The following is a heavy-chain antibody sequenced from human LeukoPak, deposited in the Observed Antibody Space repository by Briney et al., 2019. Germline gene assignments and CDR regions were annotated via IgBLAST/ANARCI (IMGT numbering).Heavy chain of an antibody. D-gene: IGHD6-19*01. CDR2: IYSGGST. CDR1: GFTVSSNY. CDR3: ARSRIAVAGVFDY. J-gene: IGHJ4*02. Sequence: GGSLRLSCAASGFTVSSNYMSWVRQAPGKGLEWDSVIYSGGSTYYADSVKGRFTISRHNSKNTLYLQMNSLRAEDTAVYYCARSRIAVAGVFDYWGQGTLVTVSS. V-gene: IGHV3-53*04.